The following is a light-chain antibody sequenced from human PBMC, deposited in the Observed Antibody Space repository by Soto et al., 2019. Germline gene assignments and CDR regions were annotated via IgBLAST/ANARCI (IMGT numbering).Light chain of an antibody. CDR3: AAWDDSLNGAV. Sequence: QLVLTQPPSASGTPGQRVTISCSRSSSNIGSKTVNWYQQLPGTAPKLLIYSNNQRPSGVPDRFSISGLQSEDEADYYCAAWDDSLNGAVFGGGTKVTVL. J-gene: IGLJ3*02. CDR2: SNN. CDR1: SSNIGSKT. V-gene: IGLV1-44*01.